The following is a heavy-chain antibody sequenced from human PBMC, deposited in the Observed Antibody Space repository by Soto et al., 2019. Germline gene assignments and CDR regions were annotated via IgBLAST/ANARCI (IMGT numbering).Heavy chain of an antibody. CDR1: GYSFAGYW. Sequence: GASLKISCKGSGYSFAGYWITWVRQKPGKGLEWMGRIDPSDSQTYYSPSFRGHVTISATKSITTVFLQWSSLRASDTAMYYCARQIYDSDTGPNFQYYFESWGQGTPVTVSS. CDR3: ARQIYDSDTGPNFQYYFES. D-gene: IGHD3-22*01. CDR2: IDPSDSQT. J-gene: IGHJ4*02. V-gene: IGHV5-10-1*01.